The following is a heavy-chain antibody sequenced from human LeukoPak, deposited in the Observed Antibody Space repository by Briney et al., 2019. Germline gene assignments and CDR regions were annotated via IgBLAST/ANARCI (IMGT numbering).Heavy chain of an antibody. CDR2: INWNGGST. CDR3: ARDFYYGSGSVYDY. V-gene: IGHV3-20*04. Sequence: GGSLRLSCAASGFTFDDYGMSWVRQAPGKGLEWVSGINWNGGSTGYADSVKGRFTISRDNAKNSLYLQMNSLRAEDTAVYYCARDFYYGSGSVYDYWGQGTLVTVSS. D-gene: IGHD3-10*01. CDR1: GFTFDDYG. J-gene: IGHJ4*02.